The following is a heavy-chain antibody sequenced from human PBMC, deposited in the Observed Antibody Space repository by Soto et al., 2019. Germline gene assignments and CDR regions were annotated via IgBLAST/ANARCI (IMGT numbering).Heavy chain of an antibody. CDR3: ARGYSPAAAAAKGRNFDY. V-gene: IGHV7-4-1*01. CDR1: GYTFTSYA. CDR2: INTNTGNP. J-gene: IGHJ4*02. D-gene: IGHD6-13*01. Sequence: ASVKVSCKASGYTFTSYAMNWVRKAPGQGLEWMGWINTNTGNPTYAQGFTGRFVLSLDTSVSTAYLQICSLKAEDTAVYYCARGYSPAAAAAKGRNFDYWGQGTLVTVS.